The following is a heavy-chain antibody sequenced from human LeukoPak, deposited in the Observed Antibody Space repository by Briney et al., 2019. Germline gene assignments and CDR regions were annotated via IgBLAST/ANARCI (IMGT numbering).Heavy chain of an antibody. D-gene: IGHD4-23*01. J-gene: IGHJ4*02. Sequence: SVKVSCKASGGTFSSYAISWVRQAPGQGLEWMGRIIPILGIANYAQKFQGRVTITADKSTSTAYMELSSLRSEDTAVYYCARATTVVTPFGYWGQGTLVTVSS. CDR3: ARATTVVTPFGY. CDR2: IIPILGIA. CDR1: GGTFSSYA. V-gene: IGHV1-69*04.